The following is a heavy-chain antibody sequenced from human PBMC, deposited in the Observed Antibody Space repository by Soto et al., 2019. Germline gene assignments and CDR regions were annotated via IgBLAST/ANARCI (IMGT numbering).Heavy chain of an antibody. J-gene: IGHJ6*02. CDR3: ASGLYSSGWFPDYYGMDV. Sequence: PSETLSLTCTVSGGSISSGDYYWSWIRQPPGKGLEWIGYIYYSGSTYYNPSLKSRVTISVDTSKNQFSLKLSSVTAADTAVYYCASGLYSSGWFPDYYGMDVWGQGTTVTVSS. CDR2: IYYSGST. CDR1: GGSISSGDYY. V-gene: IGHV4-30-4*01. D-gene: IGHD6-19*01.